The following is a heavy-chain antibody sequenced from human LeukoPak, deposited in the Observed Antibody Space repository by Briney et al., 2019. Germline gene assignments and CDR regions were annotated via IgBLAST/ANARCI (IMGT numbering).Heavy chain of an antibody. CDR3: ARELEDSSGYFRDY. V-gene: IGHV3-21*01. Sequence: GGSLRLSCAASGFTFSSYSMNWVRQAPGKGLEWVSSISSSSYIYYADSVKGRFTISRDNAKNSLYLQMNSLRAEDTAVYYCARELEDSSGYFRDYWGQGTLVTVSS. D-gene: IGHD3-22*01. CDR2: ISSSSYI. J-gene: IGHJ4*02. CDR1: GFTFSSYS.